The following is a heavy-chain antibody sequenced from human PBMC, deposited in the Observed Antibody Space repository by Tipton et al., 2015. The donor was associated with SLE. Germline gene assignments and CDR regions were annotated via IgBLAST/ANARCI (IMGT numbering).Heavy chain of an antibody. V-gene: IGHV4-39*07. D-gene: IGHD3-10*01. CDR1: GGSITSSSYF. Sequence: TLSLTCTVSGGSITSSSYFWGWIRQSPGKGLEWIGNINTGGGTYRNPSLMSRVTISVDTSKTQFSLIVTSVTAADTAVYYCARVPSGQGAYHFDSWGQGTLVIVS. CDR3: ARVPSGQGAYHFDS. J-gene: IGHJ4*02. CDR2: INTGGGT.